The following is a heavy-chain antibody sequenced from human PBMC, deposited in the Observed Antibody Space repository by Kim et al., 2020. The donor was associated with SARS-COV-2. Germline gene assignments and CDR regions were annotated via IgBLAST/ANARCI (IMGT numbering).Heavy chain of an antibody. J-gene: IGHJ4*02. D-gene: IGHD6-19*01. CDR3: ARGSVAVAGMSGY. Sequence: YAQKFQGRVTMTRDTSISTAYMELSRLRSDDTAVYYCARGSVAVAGMSGYWGQGTLVTVSS. V-gene: IGHV1-2*02.